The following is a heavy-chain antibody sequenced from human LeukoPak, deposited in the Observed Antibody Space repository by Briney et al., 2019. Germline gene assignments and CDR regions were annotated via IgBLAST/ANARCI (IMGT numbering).Heavy chain of an antibody. V-gene: IGHV4-30-2*03. Sequence: SQTLSLTCTVSGGSISSGGYYWSWIRQPPGKGLEWIGSIYYSGSTYYNPSLKSRVTISVDTSKNQFSLKLSSVTAADTAVYYCARIGEITMVRGVNDYWGQGTLVTVSS. D-gene: IGHD3-10*01. CDR1: GGSISSGGYY. CDR3: ARIGEITMVRGVNDY. J-gene: IGHJ4*02. CDR2: IYYSGST.